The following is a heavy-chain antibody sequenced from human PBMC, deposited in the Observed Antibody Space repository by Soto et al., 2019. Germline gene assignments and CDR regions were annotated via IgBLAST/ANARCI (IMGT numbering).Heavy chain of an antibody. J-gene: IGHJ5*02. CDR1: GGSISSGGYY. D-gene: IGHD5-12*01. V-gene: IGHV4-31*03. CDR3: ARARVPRDGYNNNWFDP. Sequence: PSETVSLTCTVSGGSISSGGYYWSWIRQHPGKGLEWIGYIYYSGSTYYNPSLKSRVTISVDTSKNQFSLKLSSVTAADTAVYYCARARVPRDGYNNNWFDPWGQGTLVTVSS. CDR2: IYYSGST.